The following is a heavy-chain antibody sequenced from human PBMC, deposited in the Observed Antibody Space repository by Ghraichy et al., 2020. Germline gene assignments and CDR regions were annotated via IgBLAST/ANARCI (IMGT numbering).Heavy chain of an antibody. D-gene: IGHD6-13*01. CDR1: GGSISSSSYY. J-gene: IGHJ3*02. CDR3: ARGSSSLGVRDAFDI. V-gene: IGHV4-39*07. CDR2: IYYSGST. Sequence: SETLSLTCTVSGGSISSSSYYWGWIRQPPGKGLEWIGSIYYSGSTYYNPSLKSRVTISVDTSKNQFSLKLSSVTAADTAVYYCARGSSSLGVRDAFDIWGQGTMVTVSS.